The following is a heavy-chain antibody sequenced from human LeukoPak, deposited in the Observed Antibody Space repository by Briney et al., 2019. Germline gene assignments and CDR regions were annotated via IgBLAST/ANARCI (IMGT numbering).Heavy chain of an antibody. Sequence: ASVKVSCKASGYTFTSYDINWVRQATGQGLEWMGWMNPNSGNTGYAQKFQGRVTMTRNTSISTAYMELSSLRSEDTAVHYCARARGRPHNWFDPWGQGTLVTVSS. J-gene: IGHJ5*02. CDR3: ARARGRPHNWFDP. CDR2: MNPNSGNT. CDR1: GYTFTSYD. V-gene: IGHV1-8*01.